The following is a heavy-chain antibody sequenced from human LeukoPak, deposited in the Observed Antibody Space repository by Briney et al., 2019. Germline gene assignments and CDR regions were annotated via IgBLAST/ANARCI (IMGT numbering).Heavy chain of an antibody. CDR2: MYYRGST. D-gene: IGHD6-13*01. J-gene: IGHJ4*02. Sequence: PSETLSLTCTVSGGSISSSSHYWGWIRQPPGKGLEWIGSMYYRGSTYHNPSLKSRVTISVDTSKNQFSLKLSPVTAADTAVYYCATWGDSTWASEDWGQGTLVTVSS. V-gene: IGHV4-39*07. CDR3: ATWGDSTWASED. CDR1: GGSISSSSHY.